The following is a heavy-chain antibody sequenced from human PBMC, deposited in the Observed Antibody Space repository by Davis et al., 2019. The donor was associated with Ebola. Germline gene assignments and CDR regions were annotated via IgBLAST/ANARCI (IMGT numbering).Heavy chain of an antibody. CDR1: GGTFSSYA. Sequence: AASVKVSCKASGGTFSSYAISWVRQAPGQGLEWMGGIIPIFGTANYAQKFQGRVTITADKSTSTAYMELSSLRSEDTAVYYCARDQGYYGSGSYYSRYYGMDVWGQGTTVTVSS. D-gene: IGHD3-10*01. J-gene: IGHJ6*02. CDR3: ARDQGYYGSGSYYSRYYGMDV. CDR2: IIPIFGTA. V-gene: IGHV1-69*06.